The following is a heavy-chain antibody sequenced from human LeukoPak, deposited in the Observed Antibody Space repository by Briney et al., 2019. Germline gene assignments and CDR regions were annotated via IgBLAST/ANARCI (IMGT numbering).Heavy chain of an antibody. CDR3: AGAWFGELSYVDY. Sequence: PSQTLSPTCTVSGGSISSGGYYWSWIRQHPGKGLEWIGYIYYSGSTYYNPSLKSRVTISVDTSKNQFSLKLSSVTAADTAVYYCAGAWFGELSYVDYWGQGTLVTVSS. D-gene: IGHD3-10*01. CDR2: IYYSGST. V-gene: IGHV4-31*03. CDR1: GGSISSGGYY. J-gene: IGHJ4*02.